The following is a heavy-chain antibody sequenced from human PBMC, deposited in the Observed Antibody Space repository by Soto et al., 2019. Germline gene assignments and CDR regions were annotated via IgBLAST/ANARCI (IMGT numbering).Heavy chain of an antibody. Sequence: SETLSLTCTVSGGSISSYYWSWIRQPPGKGLEWIGYIYYSGSTNYNPSLKSRVTISVDTSKNQFSLKLSSVTAADTAVYYCARLAYFDWLYFDYGGQGTLFTVSS. CDR1: GGSISSYY. D-gene: IGHD3-9*01. CDR3: ARLAYFDWLYFDY. J-gene: IGHJ4*02. V-gene: IGHV4-59*08. CDR2: IYYSGST.